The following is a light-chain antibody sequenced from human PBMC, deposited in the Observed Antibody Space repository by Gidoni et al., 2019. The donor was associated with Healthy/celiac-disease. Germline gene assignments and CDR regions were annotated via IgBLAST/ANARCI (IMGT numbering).Light chain of an antibody. CDR3: QSYDSSLSANYV. V-gene: IGLV1-40*01. J-gene: IGLJ1*01. Sequence: QSVLTQPPSVSGAPGQRVTIPCTGSSSNIGAGYDVHWYQQLPGTAPKPLIYGNSNRPSGVPDRFSGSKSGTSASLAITGLQAEDEADYYCQSYDSSLSANYVFGTGTKVTVL. CDR1: SSNIGAGYD. CDR2: GNS.